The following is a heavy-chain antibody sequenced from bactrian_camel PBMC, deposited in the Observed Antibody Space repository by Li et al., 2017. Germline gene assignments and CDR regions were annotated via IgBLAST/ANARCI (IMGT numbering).Heavy chain of an antibody. J-gene: IGHJ4*01. V-gene: IGHV3S31*01. CDR1: GFIFRAYP. Sequence: VQLVESGGGLVQPGGSLRLSCAASGFIFRAYPMGWVRQAPGKGLEWVSGINAGGDSTFYGDSVQGRLTISRDNAKNTLYLQLNSLKTEDTAMYYCVKDPVGWTMAYHYWGQGTQVTVS. D-gene: IGHD5*01. CDR3: VKDPVGWTMAYHY. CDR2: INAGGDST.